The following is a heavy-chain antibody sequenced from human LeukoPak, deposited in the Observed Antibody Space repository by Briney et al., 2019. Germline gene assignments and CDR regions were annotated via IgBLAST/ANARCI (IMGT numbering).Heavy chain of an antibody. J-gene: IGHJ4*02. V-gene: IGHV5-51*01. CDR1: GYSFTSYW. D-gene: IGHD2-2*01. Sequence: GESLKISCKGSGYSFTSYWIGWVRQMPGKGLEWMGIIYPGDSDTRYSPSFQGQVTISVDKSISTAYLQWSSLKASDTAMYYCARQVDCSSTSCYASSPFYYFDYWGQGTLVTVSS. CDR2: IYPGDSDT. CDR3: ARQVDCSSTSCYASSPFYYFDY.